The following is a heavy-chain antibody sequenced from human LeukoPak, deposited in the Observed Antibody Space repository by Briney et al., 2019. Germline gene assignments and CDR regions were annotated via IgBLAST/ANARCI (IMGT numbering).Heavy chain of an antibody. J-gene: IGHJ4*02. CDR1: GYTFTSYA. CDR2: INAGNGNT. V-gene: IGHV1-3*01. CDR3: ARALRGYSYGLFDY. Sequence: ASVKVSCKASGYTFTSYAMHWVRQAPGQRLEWMGWINAGNGNTKYSQKFQGRVTITRDTSASTAYMEPSSLRSEDTAVYYCARALRGYSYGLFDYWGQGTLVTVSS. D-gene: IGHD5-18*01.